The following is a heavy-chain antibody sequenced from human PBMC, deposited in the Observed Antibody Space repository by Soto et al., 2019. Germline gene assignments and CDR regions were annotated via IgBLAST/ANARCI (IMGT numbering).Heavy chain of an antibody. CDR2: ISSSSSTI. Sequence: EVQLVESGGGLVQPGGSLRLSCAASGFTFSSYSMNWVRQAPGKGLEWVSYISSSSSTIYYADSVKGRFTISRDNAKNSRYRQMNSLRAEDTAVYYCARGRKSIAAAGHPPDYWGQGTLVTVSS. J-gene: IGHJ4*02. CDR3: ARGRKSIAAAGHPPDY. D-gene: IGHD6-13*01. V-gene: IGHV3-48*01. CDR1: GFTFSSYS.